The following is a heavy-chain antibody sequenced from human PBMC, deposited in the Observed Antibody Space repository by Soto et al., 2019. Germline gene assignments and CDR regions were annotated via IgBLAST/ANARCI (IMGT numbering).Heavy chain of an antibody. D-gene: IGHD2-21*02. CDR1: GFTFSSYS. Sequence: EVQLVESGGGLVKPGGSLRLSCAASGFTFSSYSMNWVRQAPGKGLEWVSSISSSSSYIYYADSVKGRFTISRDNAKNSLYLQMNSPRAEDTAVYYCARVGTVVTPGDYWGQGTLVTVSS. CDR2: ISSSSSYI. J-gene: IGHJ4*02. CDR3: ARVGTVVTPGDY. V-gene: IGHV3-21*01.